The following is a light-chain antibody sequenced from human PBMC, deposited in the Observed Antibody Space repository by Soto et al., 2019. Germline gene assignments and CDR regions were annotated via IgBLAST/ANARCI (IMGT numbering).Light chain of an antibody. CDR2: HAS. Sequence: IQMTQSPSTLSASIGDRVTISWQASQNIGRWLAWYQQRRGTAPNLLMYHASNLRGGVPSRLSGGGSGTEFTLTISSVQPDAIATYSCQQYNSYSWTFAQRTKA. J-gene: IGKJ1*01. CDR3: QQYNSYSWT. CDR1: QNIGRW. V-gene: IGKV1-5*01.